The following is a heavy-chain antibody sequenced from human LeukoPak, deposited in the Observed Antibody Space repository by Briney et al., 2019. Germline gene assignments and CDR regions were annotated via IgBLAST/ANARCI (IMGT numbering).Heavy chain of an antibody. CDR3: ARGGRGMSGYDLVFDY. CDR2: IIPIFGTA. Sequence: ASVKVSCKASGGTFSSYAISWVRQAPGQGLEWMGGIIPIFGTANYAQKFQGRVTITADESTSTAYMELSSLRSEDTAVYYCARGGRGMSGYDLVFDYWGQGTLVTVSS. V-gene: IGHV1-69*13. J-gene: IGHJ4*02. D-gene: IGHD5-12*01. CDR1: GGTFSSYA.